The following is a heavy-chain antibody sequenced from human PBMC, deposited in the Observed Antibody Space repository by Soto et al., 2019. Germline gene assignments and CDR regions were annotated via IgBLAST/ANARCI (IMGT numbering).Heavy chain of an antibody. CDR2: IIPIFGTA. Sequence: QVQLVQSGAEVKKPGSSVKVSCKASGGTFSSYAISWVRQAPGQGLEWMGGIIPIFGTANYAQKFQGRVTITADEPTSTAYMELSSLRSEDTAVYYCARSRGIAAAGARYYFDYWGQGTLVTVSS. D-gene: IGHD6-13*01. CDR1: GGTFSSYA. CDR3: ARSRGIAAAGARYYFDY. V-gene: IGHV1-69*12. J-gene: IGHJ4*02.